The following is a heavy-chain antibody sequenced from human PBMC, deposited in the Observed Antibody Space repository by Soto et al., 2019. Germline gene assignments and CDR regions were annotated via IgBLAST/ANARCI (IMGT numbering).Heavy chain of an antibody. J-gene: IGHJ6*02. V-gene: IGHV4-30-2*01. CDR2: TYHSGST. CDR3: ARAHYGDYGYGMDV. CDR1: GGSISSGGSS. Sequence: QLQLQESGSGLVKPSQTLSLTCAVSGGSISSGGSSWSWIRQPPGKGLEWIGYTYHSGSTYYNPSLKSRVAISVDRSKNQFSLKLSSVTAADTAVYYCARAHYGDYGYGMDVWGQGTTVTVSS. D-gene: IGHD4-17*01.